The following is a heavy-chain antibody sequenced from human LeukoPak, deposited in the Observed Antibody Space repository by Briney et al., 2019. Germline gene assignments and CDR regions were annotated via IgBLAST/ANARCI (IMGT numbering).Heavy chain of an antibody. Sequence: PGGSLRLSCAASRFTFNSYAMSWVRQAPGKGLEWVSVIGGSNGITFYVGSVKGRFTISRDNSKDTLYLQMNSLRAEDTAVYYCARNENSGWGCFDYWGQGTLVTVSS. CDR2: IGGSNGIT. J-gene: IGHJ4*02. D-gene: IGHD5-12*01. CDR1: RFTFNSYA. V-gene: IGHV3-23*01. CDR3: ARNENSGWGCFDY.